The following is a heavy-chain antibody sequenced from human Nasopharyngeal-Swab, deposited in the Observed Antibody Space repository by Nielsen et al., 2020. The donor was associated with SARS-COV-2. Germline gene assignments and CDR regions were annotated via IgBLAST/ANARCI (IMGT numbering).Heavy chain of an antibody. CDR2: IDFDGSNT. CDR3: GSVFEI. J-gene: IGHJ3*02. V-gene: IGHV3-74*01. CDR1: EVTLRNHW. Sequence: GGSMRLSCTASEVTLRNHWMHWVRLTPGKGLVWVSGIDFDGSNTFYTDSVKGRFTISRDNGENTLSLQMNSLRDEDTGVYYCGSVFEIWGQGTMVTVSS.